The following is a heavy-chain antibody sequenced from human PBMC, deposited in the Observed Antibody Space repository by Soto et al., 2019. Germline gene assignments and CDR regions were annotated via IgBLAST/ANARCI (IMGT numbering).Heavy chain of an antibody. Sequence: QVLLVQSSAEVKQPGSSVKVSCKASGGTFTSTAFSWVRQAPGQGLEWMGGIIPVLGTPNYAQKVQARLTVTADASTTTVHMELSSLRSDDTAVYYCASSAGLDHLLNYYGLNVWGQGTTVTVSS. CDR1: GGTFTSTA. CDR3: ASSAGLDHLLNYYGLNV. J-gene: IGHJ6*02. D-gene: IGHD6-13*01. V-gene: IGHV1-69*01. CDR2: IIPVLGTP.